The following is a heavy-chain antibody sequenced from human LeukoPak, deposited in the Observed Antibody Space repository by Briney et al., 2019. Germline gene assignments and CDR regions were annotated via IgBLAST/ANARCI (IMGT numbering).Heavy chain of an antibody. CDR2: INSNSGGT. D-gene: IGHD2-2*01. CDR3: ARNYCSSTSCQGWDAFDI. Sequence: ASVKVSCKASGYTFTGYYMHWVRQAPGQGLEWMGWINSNSGGTNYAQKFQGWVTMTRDTPISTAYMELSRLRSDDTAVYYCARNYCSSTSCQGWDAFDIWGQGTMVTVSS. CDR1: GYTFTGYY. J-gene: IGHJ3*02. V-gene: IGHV1-2*04.